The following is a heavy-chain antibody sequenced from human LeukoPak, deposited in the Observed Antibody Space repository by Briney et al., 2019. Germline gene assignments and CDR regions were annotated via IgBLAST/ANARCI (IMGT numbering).Heavy chain of an antibody. CDR1: GFTFSSYA. CDR3: ARGLNQLLLYYYGMDV. CDR2: ISYDGSNK. Sequence: SGGSLRLSCAASGFTFSSYAMHWVRQAPGKGLEWVAVISYDGSNKYYADSVKGRFTISRDNSKNTLYLQMNSLRAEDTAVYYCARGLNQLLLYYYGMDVWGQGTTVTVSS. D-gene: IGHD2-2*01. J-gene: IGHJ6*02. V-gene: IGHV3-30-3*01.